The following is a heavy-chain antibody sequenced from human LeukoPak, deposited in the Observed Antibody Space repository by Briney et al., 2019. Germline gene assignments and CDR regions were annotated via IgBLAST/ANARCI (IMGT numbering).Heavy chain of an antibody. V-gene: IGHV3-7*01. Sequence: GGSLRLSCAASGFTFSSYWMSWVRQAPGKGLEWVANIKQDGSEKYYVDSVRGRFTISRDNAKNSLYLQMNSLRAEDTAVYYCARDAAYYYDSSGYNPWGQGTLVTVSS. CDR3: ARDAAYYYDSSGYNP. D-gene: IGHD3-22*01. J-gene: IGHJ4*02. CDR1: GFTFSSYW. CDR2: IKQDGSEK.